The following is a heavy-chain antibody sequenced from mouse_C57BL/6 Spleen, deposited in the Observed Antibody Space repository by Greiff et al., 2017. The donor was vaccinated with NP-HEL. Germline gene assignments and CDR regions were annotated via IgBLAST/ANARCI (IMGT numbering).Heavy chain of an antibody. V-gene: IGHV14-4*01. CDR2: IDPENGDT. D-gene: IGHD1-1*01. J-gene: IGHJ2*01. Sequence: EVQLQQSGAELVRPGASVKLSCTASGFNIKDDYMHWVKQRPEQGLEWIGWIDPENGDTEYASKFQGKATITADTSSNTAYLQLSSLTSEDTAVYYGTTWGVVGDYWGQGTTLTVSS. CDR3: TTWGVVGDY. CDR1: GFNIKDDY.